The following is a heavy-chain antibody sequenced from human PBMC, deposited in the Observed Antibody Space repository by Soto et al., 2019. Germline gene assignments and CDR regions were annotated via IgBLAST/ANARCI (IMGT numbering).Heavy chain of an antibody. J-gene: IGHJ4*02. CDR1: GFTFSNYA. V-gene: IGHV3-23*01. CDR3: AKAGCSGGTCYLYYFDY. CDR2: ISGRGGNT. Sequence: PRGSLRLSCAASGFTFSNYAMSWVRQAPGKGLEWVSTISGRGGNTYYADSVKGRFTISRDNSRNTLYLQMDSLRVEDSAVYSYAKAGCSGGTCYLYYFDYWGQGALVTVSS. D-gene: IGHD2-15*01.